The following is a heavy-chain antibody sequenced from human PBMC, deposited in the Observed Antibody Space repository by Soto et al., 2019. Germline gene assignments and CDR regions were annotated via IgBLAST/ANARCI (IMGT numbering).Heavy chain of an antibody. Sequence: SVKVSCKASGGTFSSYTISWVRQAPGQGLEWMGRIIPILGIANYAQKFQGRVTITADKSTSTAYMELSSLRSEDTAVYYCERGYCSGGSCQVADVWGKGTTVTVSS. V-gene: IGHV1-69*02. CDR2: IIPILGIA. D-gene: IGHD2-15*01. CDR3: ERGYCSGGSCQVADV. J-gene: IGHJ6*04. CDR1: GGTFSSYT.